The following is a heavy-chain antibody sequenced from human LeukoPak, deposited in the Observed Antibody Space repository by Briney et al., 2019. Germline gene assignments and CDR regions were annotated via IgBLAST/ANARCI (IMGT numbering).Heavy chain of an antibody. J-gene: IGHJ1*01. V-gene: IGHV3-23*01. CDR1: GFTFSSYA. CDR3: AKDKDIVVVPAADAEYFQH. Sequence: PGGSLRLSCAASGFTFSSYAMSWVRQAPGKGLEWVSAISGSGGSTYYADSVKGRFTISRDNSKNTLYLQMNSLRAEDTAVYYCAKDKDIVVVPAADAEYFQHWGQGTLVTVSS. D-gene: IGHD2-2*01. CDR2: ISGSGGST.